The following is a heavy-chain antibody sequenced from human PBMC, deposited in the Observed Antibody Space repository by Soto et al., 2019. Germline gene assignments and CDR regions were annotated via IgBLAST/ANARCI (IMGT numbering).Heavy chain of an antibody. Sequence: SETLSLTCAVSGGSISSGGYSWSWLRQPPGQGLEWIGYISYSGSTNYNPSLKSRVTIFVHTSENQLSLSLSSVTAADTAVYFCARARYVLTGYYCVKDHPALEYWGHGTLVTVSS. D-gene: IGHD3-9*01. CDR3: ARARYVLTGYYCVKDHPALEY. V-gene: IGHV4-61*08. CDR2: ISYSGST. J-gene: IGHJ4*01. CDR1: GGSISSGGYS.